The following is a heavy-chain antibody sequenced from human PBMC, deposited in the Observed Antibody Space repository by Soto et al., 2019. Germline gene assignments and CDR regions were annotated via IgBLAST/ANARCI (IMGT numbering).Heavy chain of an antibody. CDR2: TSYDGSNK. J-gene: IGHJ6*02. CDR1: GFTFNSHG. CDR3: AKGGHYSYSGMDV. D-gene: IGHD4-4*01. Sequence: QVQLEESGGGVVQPGRALRLSCAASGFTFNSHGMHWVRQAPGKGLEWVAVTSYDGSNKYYADSVKGRFTTSRDNSKNTLYMQMNSLSPEATAVYYCAKGGHYSYSGMDVWGQGTTVTLSS. V-gene: IGHV3-30*18.